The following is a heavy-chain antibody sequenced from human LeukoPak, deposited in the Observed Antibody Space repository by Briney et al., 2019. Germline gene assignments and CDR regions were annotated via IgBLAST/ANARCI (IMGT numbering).Heavy chain of an antibody. CDR2: INPNSGGT. CDR1: GYTFTGYY. V-gene: IGHV1-2*02. Sequence: ASVKVSCKASGYTFTGYYMHWVRQAPGQGLEWMGWINPNSGGTNYAQKFKGRVTMTRDTSISTAYMELSRLRSDDTAVYYCARPRATIGEIYDYWGQGTLVTVSS. D-gene: IGHD3-10*01. CDR3: ARPRATIGEIYDY. J-gene: IGHJ4*02.